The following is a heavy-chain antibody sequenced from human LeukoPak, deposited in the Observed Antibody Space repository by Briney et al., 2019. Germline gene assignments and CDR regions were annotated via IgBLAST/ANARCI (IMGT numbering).Heavy chain of an antibody. J-gene: IGHJ4*02. V-gene: IGHV3-23*01. CDR3: AKARSEVVISATNH. D-gene: IGHD2-15*01. CDR2: ISGSGSNV. CDR1: GFIFSQFD. Sequence: PGGSLRLSRAASGFIFSQFDMNWVRQAPGKGLEWVSRISGSGSNVNYADSVKGRFTISRDNSKNTVYLQMKSLRAEDTALYYCAKARSEVVISATNHWGQGTQVTVSS.